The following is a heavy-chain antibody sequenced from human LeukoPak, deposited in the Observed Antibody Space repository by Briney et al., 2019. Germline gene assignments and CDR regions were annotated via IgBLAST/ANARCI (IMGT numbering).Heavy chain of an antibody. J-gene: IGHJ4*02. Sequence: GASVKVSCKASGYTFTGYYMHWVRQAPGQGLEWMGWINPNSGGTNYAQKFQGRVTMTRDTSISTAYMELSRLRSDDTAAYYCARDLFGYDFWSGYSGYFDYWGQGTLVTVSS. CDR1: GYTFTGYY. V-gene: IGHV1-2*02. D-gene: IGHD3-3*01. CDR2: INPNSGGT. CDR3: ARDLFGYDFWSGYSGYFDY.